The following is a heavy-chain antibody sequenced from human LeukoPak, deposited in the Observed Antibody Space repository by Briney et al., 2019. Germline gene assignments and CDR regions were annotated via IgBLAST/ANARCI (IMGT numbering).Heavy chain of an antibody. CDR1: GGSISSGSYY. Sequence: PSETLSLTCTVSGGSISSGSYYWSWIRQPAGKGLGWIGRIYTSGSTNYNPSLKSRVTISVDTSKNQFSLKQSSVTAADTAVYYCARANSGYDLMGGYYYYMDVWGKGTTVTVSS. J-gene: IGHJ6*03. CDR3: ARANSGYDLMGGYYYYMDV. CDR2: IYTSGST. V-gene: IGHV4-61*02. D-gene: IGHD5-12*01.